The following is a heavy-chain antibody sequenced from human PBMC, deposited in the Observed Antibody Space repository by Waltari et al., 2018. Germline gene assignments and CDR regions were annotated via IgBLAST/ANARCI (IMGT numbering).Heavy chain of an antibody. J-gene: IGHJ4*02. Sequence: QLQLQESGPGLVKPSETLSLTCTVSGGSIRSSSYYWGWIRQPPGKGLEWIGSIYYSGSTYYNPSLKSRVTISVDTSKNQFSLKLSSVTAADTAVYYCARDYYGSGSLDYWGQGTLVTVSS. CDR1: GGSIRSSSYY. CDR3: ARDYYGSGSLDY. V-gene: IGHV4-39*02. D-gene: IGHD3-10*01. CDR2: IYYSGST.